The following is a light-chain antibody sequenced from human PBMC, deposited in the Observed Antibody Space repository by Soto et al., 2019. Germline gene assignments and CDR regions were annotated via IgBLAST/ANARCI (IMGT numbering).Light chain of an antibody. CDR3: QVWDGISEHVV. Sequence: SYELTQTPSVSVAPGQTAMITCAGNNIGSKSVHWYQQKPGQAPVLVVHDDDDRPSGIPERFSGSKSGDMASLTINRVEAGDEADYYCQVWDGISEHVVFGGGTKVTVL. CDR2: DDD. CDR1: NIGSKS. J-gene: IGLJ2*01. V-gene: IGLV3-21*02.